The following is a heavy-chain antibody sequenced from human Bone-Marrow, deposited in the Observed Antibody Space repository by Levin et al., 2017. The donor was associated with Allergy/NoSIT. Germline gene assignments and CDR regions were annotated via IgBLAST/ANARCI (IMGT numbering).Heavy chain of an antibody. V-gene: IGHV3-30-3*01. D-gene: IGHD4-17*01. Sequence: GGSLRLSCIASGFTFRTYPMHWVRQAPGKGLEWVAAISSDGTRTYYADSVKARFTFSRDHSKNTVYLQMDSLRPEDTAVYYCTRDNGYGDFFDYWGQGTLVTVSS. J-gene: IGHJ4*02. CDR1: GFTFRTYP. CDR2: ISSDGTRT. CDR3: TRDNGYGDFFDY.